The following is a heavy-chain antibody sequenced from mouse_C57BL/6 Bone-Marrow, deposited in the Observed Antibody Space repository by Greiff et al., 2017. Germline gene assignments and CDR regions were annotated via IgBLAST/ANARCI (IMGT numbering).Heavy chain of an antibody. D-gene: IGHD2-3*01. J-gene: IGHJ2*01. CDR3: ARGDDHYFDY. CDR2: IDPSDSET. Sequence: QVQLKQPGAELVKPGASVKLSCKASGYTFTSYWMHWVKQRPIQGLEWIGNIDPSDSETHYNQKFKDKATLTVDKSSSTAYMQLSSLTSEDSAVYYCARGDDHYFDYWGQGTTLTVSS. V-gene: IGHV1-52*01. CDR1: GYTFTSYW.